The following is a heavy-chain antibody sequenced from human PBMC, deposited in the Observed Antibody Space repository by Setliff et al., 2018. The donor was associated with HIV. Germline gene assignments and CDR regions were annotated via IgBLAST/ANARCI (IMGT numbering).Heavy chain of an antibody. CDR2: IKQDGSEK. Sequence: LRLSCAASGFTFSSYWMSWVRQAPGKGLEWVANIKQDGSEKYYVDSAKGRFTISRDNAKNSLYLQMNSLRVEDTAVYYCARDRVLFGWFDPWGQGTRVTVSS. CDR1: GFTFSSYW. D-gene: IGHD2-15*01. V-gene: IGHV3-7*05. J-gene: IGHJ5*02. CDR3: ARDRVLFGWFDP.